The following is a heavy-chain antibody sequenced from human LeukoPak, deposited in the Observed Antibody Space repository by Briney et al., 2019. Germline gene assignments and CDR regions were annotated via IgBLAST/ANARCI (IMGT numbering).Heavy chain of an antibody. V-gene: IGHV3-21*01. D-gene: IGHD5-24*01. J-gene: IGHJ6*03. CDR1: GFSFSGYW. CDR2: ISSSSSYI. Sequence: PGGSLRLSCTTSGFSFSGYWMHWVRQAPGKGLEWVSSISSSSSYIYYADSVKGRFTISRDNAKNSLYLQMNSLRAEDTAVYYCARGDGYNWYYYYYYMDVWGKGTTVTVSS. CDR3: ARGDGYNWYYYYYYMDV.